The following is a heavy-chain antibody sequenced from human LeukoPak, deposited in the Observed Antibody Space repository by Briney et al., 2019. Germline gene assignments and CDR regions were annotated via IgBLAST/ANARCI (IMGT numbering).Heavy chain of an antibody. J-gene: IGHJ5*02. V-gene: IGHV1-69*13. CDR2: IIPIFGTA. CDR3: ARGGDGYNYEGDNWFDP. CDR1: GGTFSSYA. Sequence: ASVKVSCKASGGTFSSYAISWVRQAPGQGLEWMGGIIPIFGTANYAQKFQGRVTITADESTSTAYMELSSLRSEDTAVYYCARGGDGYNYEGDNWFDPWGQGTLVTVS. D-gene: IGHD5-24*01.